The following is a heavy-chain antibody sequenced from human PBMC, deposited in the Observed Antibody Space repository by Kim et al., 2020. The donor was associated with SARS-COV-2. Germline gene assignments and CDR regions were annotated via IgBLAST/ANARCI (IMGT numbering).Heavy chain of an antibody. CDR2: IYSGGST. CDR1: GFTVSSNY. D-gene: IGHD3-22*01. J-gene: IGHJ3*02. CDR3: ARVVITTKGAFDI. V-gene: IGHV3-53*01. Sequence: GGSLRLSSAASGFTVSSNYMSWVRQAPGKGLEWVSVIYSGGSTYYADSVKGRFTISRDNSKNTLYLQMNSLRAEDTAVYYCARVVITTKGAFDIWGQGTMVTVSS.